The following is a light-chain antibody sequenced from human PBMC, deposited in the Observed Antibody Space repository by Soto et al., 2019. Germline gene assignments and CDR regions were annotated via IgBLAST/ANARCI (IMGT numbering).Light chain of an antibody. CDR3: SSYAGSNNFV. CDR2: EVN. CDR1: SSDVGGYKY. J-gene: IGLJ1*01. Sequence: QSVLTQPPSASGSPGQSVTISCTGTSSDVGGYKYVSWYQQHPGKAPKLMIYEVNKRPSGVPDRFSGSKSGITASLTVSGLQAEDEADYYCSSYAGSNNFVFGTGTKVTVL. V-gene: IGLV2-8*01.